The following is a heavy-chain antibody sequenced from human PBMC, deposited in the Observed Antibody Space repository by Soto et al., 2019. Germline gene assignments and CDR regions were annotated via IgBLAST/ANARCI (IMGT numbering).Heavy chain of an antibody. D-gene: IGHD2-15*01. CDR1: GFSFSAYS. Sequence: GGSLRLSCAASGFSFSAYSMNCVRQTPGRGLEWVSFIDLSGTTTYYRDSVKGRFTIFKDKSRNTVYLQMRSLTVEDAAIYYCTKDRVPDGIYSFDYWGQGALVTVSS. J-gene: IGHJ4*02. V-gene: IGHV3-23*03. CDR2: IDLSGTTT. CDR3: TKDRVPDGIYSFDY.